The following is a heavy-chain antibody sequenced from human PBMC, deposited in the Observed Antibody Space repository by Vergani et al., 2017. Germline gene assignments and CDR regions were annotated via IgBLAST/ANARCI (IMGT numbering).Heavy chain of an antibody. CDR2: IYHSGST. CDR3: ARAKFSSGYYTGFDY. J-gene: IGHJ4*02. V-gene: IGHV4-4*02. D-gene: IGHD3-22*01. Sequence: QVQLQESGPGLVKPSGTLSLTCAVSGGSISSSNWWSWVRPPPGKGLEWMGEIYHSGSTNYNPSLKSRVTISVAKSKHQFSLKLSSVTAADTAVYYCARAKFSSGYYTGFDYWGQGTLVTVSS. CDR1: GGSISSSNW.